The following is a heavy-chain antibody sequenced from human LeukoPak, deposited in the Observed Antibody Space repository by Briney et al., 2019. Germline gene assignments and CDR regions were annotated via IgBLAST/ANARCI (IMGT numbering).Heavy chain of an antibody. Sequence: GGSLRLSCAASGFTFTTNAMSWVRQAPGKGLEWVAAISGGGDSTHFADSVKGRFTISRDSSKNTLYLQMNSLRAEDTALYYCARHCRTNSWYRFDYWGQGTLVTVSS. CDR2: ISGGGDST. CDR1: GFTFTTNA. J-gene: IGHJ4*02. D-gene: IGHD6-13*01. CDR3: ARHCRTNSWYRFDY. V-gene: IGHV3-23*01.